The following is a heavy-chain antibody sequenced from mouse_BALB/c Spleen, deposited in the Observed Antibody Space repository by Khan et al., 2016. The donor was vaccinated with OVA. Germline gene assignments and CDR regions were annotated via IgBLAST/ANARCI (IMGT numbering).Heavy chain of an antibody. CDR2: IDPANGNT. D-gene: IGHD1-1*02. CDR1: GFNIKDTY. Sequence: VQLQQPGAELVKPGASVKLSCTASGFNIKDTYVHWVNQRPEQGLEWIGRIDPANGNTKYDPKFQGKATITADTSSNTAYLHLSSLTSEDTAVCYGARGGWSYSMDYWGQGTSVTVSS. V-gene: IGHV14-3*02. J-gene: IGHJ4*01. CDR3: ARGGWSYSMDY.